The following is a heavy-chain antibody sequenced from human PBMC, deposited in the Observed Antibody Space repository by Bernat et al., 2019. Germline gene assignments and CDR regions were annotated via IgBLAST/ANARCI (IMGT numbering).Heavy chain of an antibody. CDR1: GFTFSSYW. J-gene: IGHJ6*03. D-gene: IGHD6-19*01. CDR2: IKQDGSEK. V-gene: IGHV3-7*03. CDR3: ARMGAGRSSGWYHYYYYYMDV. Sequence: EVQLVESGGGLVQPGGSLRLSCAASGFTFSSYWMSWVRQAPGKGLEWVANIKQDGSEKYYVDSVKGRFTISRDNAKNSLYLQMNSLRAEDTAVYYCARMGAGRSSGWYHYYYYYMDVWGKGTTVTVSS.